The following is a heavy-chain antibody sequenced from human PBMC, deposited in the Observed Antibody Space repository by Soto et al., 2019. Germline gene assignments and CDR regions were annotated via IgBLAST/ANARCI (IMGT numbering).Heavy chain of an antibody. J-gene: IGHJ4*02. D-gene: IGHD4-17*01. Sequence: QVQLMQSEAEVKKPGASVRVSCKASGYPFTTYGISWVRQAPGQGPEWMGWISCYNDDRNYAQKFRDRVTMTIDTSTSTAFMDLRSLRPDDAAVYYCARASRAYGDCVYWGQGTLVTVSS. V-gene: IGHV1-18*01. CDR2: ISCYNDDR. CDR1: GYPFTTYG. CDR3: ARASRAYGDCVY.